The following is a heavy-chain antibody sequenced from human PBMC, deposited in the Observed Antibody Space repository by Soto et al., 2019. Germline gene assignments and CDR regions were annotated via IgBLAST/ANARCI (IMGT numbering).Heavy chain of an antibody. CDR3: ARENDSSGYPLIDAFDI. CDR2: IWYDGSNK. V-gene: IGHV3-33*01. Sequence: QVQLVESGGGVVQPGRSLRLSCAASGFTFSSYGMHWVRQAPGKGLEWVAVIWYDGSNKYYADSVKGRFTISRDNSKNTLYQQMNSLRAEDTAVYYCARENDSSGYPLIDAFDIWGQGTMVTVSS. CDR1: GFTFSSYG. J-gene: IGHJ3*02. D-gene: IGHD3-22*01.